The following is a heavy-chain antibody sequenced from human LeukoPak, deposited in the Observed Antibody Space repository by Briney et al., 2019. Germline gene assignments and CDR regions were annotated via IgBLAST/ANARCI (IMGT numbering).Heavy chain of an antibody. CDR3: ARDAFRGYQFDP. V-gene: IGHV3-48*01. Sequence: GGSLTLSCASSGFNISNYSMNWVRQALGKGPEWVSFISWSGSTIYYADSVKGRFTSSRDNAKSSLYLEMHNLRAEDTAVYYCARDAFRGYQFDPWGQGTLVTVSS. CDR2: ISWSGSTI. D-gene: IGHD5-12*01. J-gene: IGHJ5*02. CDR1: GFNISNYS.